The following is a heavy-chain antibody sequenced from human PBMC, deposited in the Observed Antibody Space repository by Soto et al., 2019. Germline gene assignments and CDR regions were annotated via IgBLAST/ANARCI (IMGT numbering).Heavy chain of an antibody. CDR2: ISGSGGST. CDR3: AKDPTSRIAHCWFDP. V-gene: IGHV3-23*01. D-gene: IGHD6-13*01. Sequence: EVQLLESGGGLVQPGGSLRLSCAASGFTFSSYDMSWVRQAAGKGLEWVSAISGSGGSTYYADSVKGRFTISRDNSKNTLYLQMNSLRAEHTAVYYCAKDPTSRIAHCWFDPWGQGTLVTVSS. CDR1: GFTFSSYD. J-gene: IGHJ5*02.